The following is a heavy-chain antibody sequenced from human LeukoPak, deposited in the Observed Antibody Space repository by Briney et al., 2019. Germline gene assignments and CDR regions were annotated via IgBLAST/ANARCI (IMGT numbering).Heavy chain of an antibody. Sequence: PSETLSLTCTVSGGSISSYYWSWIRQPPGKRLEWIGYIYYSGSTNYNPSLKSRVAISVDTSKNQFSLKLSSVTAADTAVYYCARETVGGAFDIWGQGTMVTVSS. V-gene: IGHV4-59*01. D-gene: IGHD1-26*01. CDR1: GGSISSYY. CDR2: IYYSGST. J-gene: IGHJ3*02. CDR3: ARETVGGAFDI.